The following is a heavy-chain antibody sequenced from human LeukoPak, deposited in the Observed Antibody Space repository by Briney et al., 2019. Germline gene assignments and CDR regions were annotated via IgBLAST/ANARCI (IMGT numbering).Heavy chain of an antibody. CDR3: ARDGLTLYYYYGMDV. CDR1: GGSFSGYY. V-gene: IGHV4-34*01. Sequence: SSETLSLTCAVYGGSFSGYYWSWIRQPPGKGLEWIGEINHSGSTNYNPSLKSRVTISVDTSKNQFSLKLSSVTAADTAVYYCARDGLTLYYYYGMDVWGQGTTVTVSS. CDR2: INHSGST. J-gene: IGHJ6*02. D-gene: IGHD3-9*01.